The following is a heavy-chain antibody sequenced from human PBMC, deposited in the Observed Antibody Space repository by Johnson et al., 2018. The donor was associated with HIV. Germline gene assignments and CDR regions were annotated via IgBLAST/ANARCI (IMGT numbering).Heavy chain of an antibody. CDR1: GFTFSSYA. CDR2: ISYDGSTK. J-gene: IGHJ3*02. D-gene: IGHD4-11*01. Sequence: VQLVESGGGLVQPGGSLRLSCAASGFTFSSYAMHWVRQAPGKGLEWVAVISYDGSTKYYADSVKGRFTISRDNSKNTLYLQMNSLRAEDTAVYYCARSLRRLQRVFDAFDIWGQGTMVTVSS. CDR3: ARSLRRLQRVFDAFDI. V-gene: IGHV3-30*04.